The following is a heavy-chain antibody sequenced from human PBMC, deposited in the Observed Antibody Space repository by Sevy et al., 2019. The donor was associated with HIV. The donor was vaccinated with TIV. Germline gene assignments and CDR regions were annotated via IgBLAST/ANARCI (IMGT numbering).Heavy chain of an antibody. J-gene: IGHJ6*02. D-gene: IGHD3-3*01. CDR1: GFTFSTYA. Sequence: GGSLRLSCAASGFTFSTYAMSWVRQTPGKGLQWVSVISDSGGSTYYADSVKGRFTISRDNSKNTMYLQMNSLRAEDTAVYYCARRPDFGRVIPTGVMDVWGQGSAATVSS. CDR2: ISDSGGST. CDR3: ARRPDFGRVIPTGVMDV. V-gene: IGHV3-23*01.